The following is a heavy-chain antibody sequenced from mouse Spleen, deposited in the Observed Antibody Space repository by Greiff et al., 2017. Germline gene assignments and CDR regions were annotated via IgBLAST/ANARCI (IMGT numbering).Heavy chain of an antibody. Sequence: QVQLQQSGAELVRPGTSVKVSCKASGYAFTNYLIEWVKQRPGQGLEWIGVINPGSGGTNYNEKFKGKATLTADKSSSTAYMQLSSLTSEDSAVYYCARSSYDSLFAYWGQGTLVTVSA. V-gene: IGHV1-54*01. CDR2: INPGSGGT. CDR3: ARSSYDSLFAY. J-gene: IGHJ3*01. CDR1: GYAFTNYL. D-gene: IGHD2-4*01.